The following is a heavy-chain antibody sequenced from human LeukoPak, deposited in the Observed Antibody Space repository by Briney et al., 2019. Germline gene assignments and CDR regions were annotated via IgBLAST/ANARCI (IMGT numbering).Heavy chain of an antibody. CDR1: GFTFSSYA. D-gene: IGHD3-3*01. CDR2: ISSSSSYI. CDR3: ASYDFWSGKRRNFDY. Sequence: TGGSLRLSCAASGFTFSSYAMSWVRQAPGKGLEWVSSISSSSSYIYYADSVKGRFTISRDNAKNSLYLQMNSLRAEDTAVYYCASYDFWSGKRRNFDYWGQGTLVTVSS. V-gene: IGHV3-21*01. J-gene: IGHJ4*02.